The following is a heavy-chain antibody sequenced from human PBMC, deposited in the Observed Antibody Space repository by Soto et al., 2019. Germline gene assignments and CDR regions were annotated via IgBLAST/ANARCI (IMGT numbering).Heavy chain of an antibody. CDR3: ARVLGGYSYGDYYYYGMDV. CDR1: GGSISSYY. D-gene: IGHD5-18*01. Sequence: SETLSHTCTVSGGSISSYYWSWIRQPPGKGLEWIGYIYYSGSTNYNPSLKSRVTISVDTSKNQFSLKLSSVTAADTAVYYCARVLGGYSYGDYYYYGMDVWGQGTTVTVSS. J-gene: IGHJ6*02. V-gene: IGHV4-59*01. CDR2: IYYSGST.